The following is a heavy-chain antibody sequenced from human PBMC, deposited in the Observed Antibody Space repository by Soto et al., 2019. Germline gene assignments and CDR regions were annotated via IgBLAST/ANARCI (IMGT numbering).Heavy chain of an antibody. J-gene: IGHJ4*02. V-gene: IGHV3-66*01. D-gene: IGHD6-6*01. CDR1: GFTVSSNY. CDR2: IYSGGST. Sequence: VQLVESGGGLVQPGGSLRLSCAASGFTVSSNYMSWVRQAPGKGLEWVSFIYSGGSTYYADSVKGRFTISRDNSKNTLYLQMNGLRAEDTAVYYCATGSSYSTSSGQFDYWGQGTLVTVSS. CDR3: ATGSSYSTSSGQFDY.